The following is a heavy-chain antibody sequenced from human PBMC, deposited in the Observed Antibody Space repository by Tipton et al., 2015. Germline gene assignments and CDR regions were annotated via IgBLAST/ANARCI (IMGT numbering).Heavy chain of an antibody. Sequence: TLSLTCTVSGVSISSTGYYWGWIRQPPGKGLEWIGSIYYSGDTYYNPSLKSRVTISEDTSKNQFSLKLSSVTAADTAVYFCARDAGIYDNNGYDSWGRGTLVTVSS. CDR2: IYYSGDT. CDR1: GVSISSTGYY. CDR3: ARDAGIYDNNGYDS. V-gene: IGHV4-39*07. D-gene: IGHD3-10*01. J-gene: IGHJ4*02.